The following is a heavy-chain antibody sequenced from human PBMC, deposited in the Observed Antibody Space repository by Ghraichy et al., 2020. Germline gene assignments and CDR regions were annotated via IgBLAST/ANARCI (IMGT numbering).Heavy chain of an antibody. J-gene: IGHJ2*01. CDR2: INTNTGNP. D-gene: IGHD3-10*01. CDR1: GYTFTNYA. Sequence: ASVKVSCKASGYTFTNYAINWVRQAPGQGLEWMGWINTNTGNPTYAQGFTGRFVFSLDTSVGTAYLQISSLRIEDTAVYYCARVISGRYFDLWGRGTLVTVSS. CDR3: ARVISGRYFDL. V-gene: IGHV7-4-1*02.